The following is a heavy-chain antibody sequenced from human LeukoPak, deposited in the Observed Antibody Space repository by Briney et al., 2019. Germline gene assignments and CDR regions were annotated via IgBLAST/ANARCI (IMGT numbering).Heavy chain of an antibody. CDR2: ISGSGGST. CDR1: GFTFSSYA. CDR3: ARVAGGSGANFDY. J-gene: IGHJ4*02. V-gene: IGHV3-23*01. Sequence: GGSLRLSCAASGFTFSSYAMSWVRQAPGKGLEWVSAISGSGGSTYYADSVKGRFTISRDNSKNSLYLQMNSLRAEDTAVYYCARVAGGSGANFDYWGQGTLVTVSS. D-gene: IGHD1-14*01.